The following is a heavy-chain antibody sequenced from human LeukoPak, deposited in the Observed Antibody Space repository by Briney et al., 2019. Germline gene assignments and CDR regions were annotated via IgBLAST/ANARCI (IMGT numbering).Heavy chain of an antibody. CDR2: ISAYNGRT. J-gene: IGHJ5*01. CDR1: GYTFINHG. CDR3: GRWSPNPNDS. V-gene: IGHV1-18*01. Sequence: ASVKVSCKASGYTFINHGISWVRQAPGQGLEWMGWISAYNGRTEYAPNLQDRVTMTTDTSTTTAYMELRSLTSDDTAAYYCGRWSPNPNDSWGQGTLVTVSS. D-gene: IGHD3-3*01.